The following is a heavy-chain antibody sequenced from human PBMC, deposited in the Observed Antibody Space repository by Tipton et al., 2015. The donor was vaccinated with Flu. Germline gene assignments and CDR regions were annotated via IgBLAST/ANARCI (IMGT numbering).Heavy chain of an antibody. CDR1: GFDFSVYG. Sequence: SLRLSRKASGFDFSVYGMHWVRQAPGKGLEWVAVIWYDGSNIHYADSVKGRFTVSRDNFRNTLYLQMNGLRVDDTGVYYCARGEGVVNYYFGMDVWDQGTTVSVSS. J-gene: IGHJ6*02. CDR3: ARGEGVVNYYFGMDV. V-gene: IGHV3-33*01. CDR2: IWYDGSNI.